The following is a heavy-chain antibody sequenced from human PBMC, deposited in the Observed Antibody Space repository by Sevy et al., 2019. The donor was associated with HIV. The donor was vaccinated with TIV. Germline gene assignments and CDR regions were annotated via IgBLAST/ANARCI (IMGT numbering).Heavy chain of an antibody. Sequence: GGSLRLSCAASGFTFSNSFMSWARQAPGRGLEWVGRITRKIDGETTLYAAPVKGRFTISRDDSRNTMYLQMDSLKIEDTAMYYCGTGDAYDVSGQGTTFTFSS. CDR2: ITRKIDGETT. D-gene: IGHD7-27*01. CDR1: GFTFSNSF. V-gene: IGHV3-15*06. CDR3: GTGDAYDV. J-gene: IGHJ3*01.